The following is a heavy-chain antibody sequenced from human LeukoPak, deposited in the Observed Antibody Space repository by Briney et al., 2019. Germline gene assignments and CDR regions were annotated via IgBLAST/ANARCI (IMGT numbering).Heavy chain of an antibody. CDR2: ISYDGSNK. V-gene: IGHV3-30*18. CDR1: GFTFSSYG. Sequence: GGSLRLSCAASGFTFSSYGMHWVRQAPGKGLEWVAVISYDGSNKYYADSVKGRFTISRDNSKNTLYLQMNSLRAEDTAVYYCAKDNWQGFCELVVAATLDYWGQGTLVTVSS. J-gene: IGHJ4*02. CDR3: AKDNWQGFCELVVAATLDY. D-gene: IGHD2-15*01.